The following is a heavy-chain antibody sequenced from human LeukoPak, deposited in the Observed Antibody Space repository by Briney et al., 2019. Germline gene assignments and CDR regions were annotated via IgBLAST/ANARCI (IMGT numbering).Heavy chain of an antibody. V-gene: IGHV4-59*01. CDR2: IYYSGST. CDR1: GGSISSYY. D-gene: IGHD3-3*01. CDR3: ARVGYDFWSGPKKFDP. Sequence: SETLSLTCTVSGGSISSYYWSWIRQPSGKGLEWIGYIYYSGSTNYNPSLKSRVTISVDTSKNQFSLKLSSVTAADTAVYYCARVGYDFWSGPKKFDPWGQGTLVTVSS. J-gene: IGHJ5*02.